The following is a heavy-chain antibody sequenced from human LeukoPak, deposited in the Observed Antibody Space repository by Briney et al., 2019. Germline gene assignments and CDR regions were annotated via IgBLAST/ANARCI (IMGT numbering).Heavy chain of an antibody. D-gene: IGHD6-19*01. CDR3: AKDQEQWLRGSFDY. V-gene: IGHV3-21*01. Sequence: PGGSLRLSCVASGFTFSSYTMNWVRQTPGKGLEWVSSISGSSYYIYYADSVRGRFTISRDNAENSVYLQMNSLRAEDTAVYYCAKDQEQWLRGSFDYWGQGTLVTVSS. CDR1: GFTFSSYT. CDR2: ISGSSYYI. J-gene: IGHJ4*02.